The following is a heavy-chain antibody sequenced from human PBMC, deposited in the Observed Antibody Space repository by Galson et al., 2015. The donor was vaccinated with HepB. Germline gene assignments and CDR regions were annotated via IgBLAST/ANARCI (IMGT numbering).Heavy chain of an antibody. CDR1: GFSFSTYG. CDR3: ARDKEVGKYFDY. D-gene: IGHD1-26*01. V-gene: IGHV3-33*01. CDR2: IGHDGDSI. J-gene: IGHJ4*02. Sequence: SLRLSCAASGFSFSTYGMRWVRQAPGKGLEWVALIGHDGDSIRYADSVKGRFTISRDNSKNTLYVQMDSLRAEDTATYYCARDKEVGKYFDYWGQGTLLIVSS.